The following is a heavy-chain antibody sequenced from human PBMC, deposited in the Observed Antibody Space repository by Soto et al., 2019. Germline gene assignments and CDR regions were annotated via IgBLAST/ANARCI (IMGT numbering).Heavy chain of an antibody. CDR1: GFTFSSYW. CDR2: INSVGSST. Sequence: GGSLRLSCAASGFTFSSYWMHWVRQAPGKGLVWVSRINSVGSSTSYADSVKGRFTISRDNAKNTLYLQMNSLRAEDTAIYYCAREDPSDYFDYWGQGTLVTVSS. V-gene: IGHV3-74*01. J-gene: IGHJ4*02. CDR3: AREDPSDYFDY.